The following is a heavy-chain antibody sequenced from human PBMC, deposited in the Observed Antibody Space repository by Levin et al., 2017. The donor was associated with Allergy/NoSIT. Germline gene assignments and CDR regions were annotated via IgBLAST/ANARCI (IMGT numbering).Heavy chain of an antibody. CDR3: ARMGDTAMVDPFDY. D-gene: IGHD5-18*01. CDR1: GGSIRNYY. J-gene: IGHJ4*02. Sequence: SPTLSLPCTVSGGSIRNYYWSWIRQPPGKGLEWIGYIYYSGTTNYNPSLKSRVTISVDTSKSQFSLKLTSVTAADTAIYYCARMGDTAMVDPFDYWGQGTLVTVSS. V-gene: IGHV4-59*01. CDR2: IYYSGTT.